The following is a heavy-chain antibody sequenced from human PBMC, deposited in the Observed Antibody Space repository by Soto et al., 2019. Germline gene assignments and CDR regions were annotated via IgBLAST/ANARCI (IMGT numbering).Heavy chain of an antibody. D-gene: IGHD2-2*02. CDR1: GGSISSSSYY. CDR2: IYYSGST. J-gene: IGHJ6*02. V-gene: IGHV4-39*01. Sequence: SETLSLTCTVSGGSISSSSYYWGWIRQPPGKGLEWIGSIYYSGSTYYNPSLKSRVTISVDTSENQFSLKLSSVTAADTAVYYCARYCSSTSCYNGYYYGMDVWGQGTTVTVSS. CDR3: ARYCSSTSCYNGYYYGMDV.